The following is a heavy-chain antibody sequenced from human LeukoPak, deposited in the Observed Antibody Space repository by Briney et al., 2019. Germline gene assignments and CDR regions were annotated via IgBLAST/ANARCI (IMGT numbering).Heavy chain of an antibody. V-gene: IGHV3-21*01. CDR3: ARVKGGIAAAGNYFDY. CDR1: GFTFSSYS. J-gene: IGHJ4*02. CDR2: ISSSSSYI. Sequence: GSLRLSCAASGFTFSSYSMNWVRQAPGKGLEWVSSISSSSSYIYYADSVKGRFTISRDNAKNTLHLQMNSLRTEDTAVYYCARVKGGIAAAGNYFDYWGQGTLVTVSS. D-gene: IGHD6-13*01.